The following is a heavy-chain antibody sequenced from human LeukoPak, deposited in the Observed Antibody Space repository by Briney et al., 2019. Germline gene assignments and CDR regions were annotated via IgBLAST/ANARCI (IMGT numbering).Heavy chain of an antibody. J-gene: IGHJ5*02. CDR2: ISAYNGNT. V-gene: IGHV1-18*01. CDR3: ARVSYCSGGSCNGRSWLDP. Sequence: ASVKVSCEASGYSFTTYGINWVRQAPGQGLEWMGWISAYNGNTNYAQKFQGRVTITTDTSTSTAYMDLRSLRSDDTAVYYCARVSYCSGGSCNGRSWLDPWGQGTLVTVSS. CDR1: GYSFTTYG. D-gene: IGHD2-15*01.